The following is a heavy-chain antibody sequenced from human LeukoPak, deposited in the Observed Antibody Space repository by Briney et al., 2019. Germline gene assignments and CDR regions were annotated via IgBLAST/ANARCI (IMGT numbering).Heavy chain of an antibody. CDR3: ARAVLRFLEGGWFDP. V-gene: IGHV4-59*11. J-gene: IGHJ5*02. D-gene: IGHD3-3*01. CDR1: GGSISSHY. Sequence: SETLSLTCTVSGGSISSHYWSWIRQPPGKGLEWLGYIYYSGSTNYNPSLKSRVTISVDTSKNQLSLKLSSVTAADTAVYYCARAVLRFLEGGWFDPWGQGTLVTVSS. CDR2: IYYSGST.